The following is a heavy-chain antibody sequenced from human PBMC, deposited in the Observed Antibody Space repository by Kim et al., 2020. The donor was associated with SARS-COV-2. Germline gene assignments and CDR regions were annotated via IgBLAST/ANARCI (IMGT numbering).Heavy chain of an antibody. CDR2: ISYDGSNK. CDR1: GFTFSSYG. D-gene: IGHD6-13*01. CDR3: AKGGFIAEYFDY. Sequence: GGSLRLSCAASGFTFSSYGMHWVRQAPGKGLEWVAVISYDGSNKYYADSVKGRFTISRDNSKNTLYLQMNSLRAEDTAVYYCAKGGFIAEYFDYWGQGTLVTVSS. J-gene: IGHJ4*02. V-gene: IGHV3-30*18.